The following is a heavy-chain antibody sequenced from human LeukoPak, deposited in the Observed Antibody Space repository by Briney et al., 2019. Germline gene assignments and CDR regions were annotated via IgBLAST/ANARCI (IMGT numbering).Heavy chain of an antibody. CDR1: GGSISSGGIY. V-gene: IGHV4-31*03. CDR2: VYYSGST. CDR3: ARDNGDYAFDS. Sequence: SQTLSLTCTVSGGSISSGGIYWSWIRQHPGKGLEWMGYVYYSGSTLCNPSLKSRLTMSVDTPKNEFSLKLGSVTAADTALYYCARDNGDYAFDSWGQGTLVTVSS. D-gene: IGHD4-17*01. J-gene: IGHJ4*02.